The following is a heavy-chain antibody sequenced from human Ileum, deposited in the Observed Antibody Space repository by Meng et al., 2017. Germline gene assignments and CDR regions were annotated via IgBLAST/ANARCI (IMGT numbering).Heavy chain of an antibody. CDR2: AST. D-gene: IGHD7-27*01. V-gene: IGHV4-61*08. CDR3: ARDHWGSLDY. CDR1: GGSVGSAGYQ. Sequence: QLRLQESGPGLVRPSETLSLICTVSGGSVGSAGYQWGWIRQPPGKGLEWIGYASTNYNPSLKSRVTISLDTSKNQFSLKLSSVTAADTAVYYCARDHWGSLDYWGQGILVTVSS. J-gene: IGHJ4*02.